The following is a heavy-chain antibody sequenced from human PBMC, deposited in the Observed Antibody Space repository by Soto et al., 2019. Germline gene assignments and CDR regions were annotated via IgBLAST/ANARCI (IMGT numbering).Heavy chain of an antibody. CDR2: ISYDGKNK. D-gene: IGHD1-1*01. CDR3: ARDHGRFRSYYYYGIDV. Sequence: GGALGLSSVAHGFTFSRFSMQWVCQAAGKGLAWVAVISYDGKNKHFAEYVKGRFSVSRDYSKNTIYLEMNNLRGDDSAVYYCARDHGRFRSYYYYGIDVWGQGTTGTVS. CDR1: GFTFSRFS. V-gene: IGHV3-30*04. J-gene: IGHJ6*02.